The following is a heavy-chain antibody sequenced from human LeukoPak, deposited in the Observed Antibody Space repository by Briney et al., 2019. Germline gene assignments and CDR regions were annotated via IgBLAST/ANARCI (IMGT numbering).Heavy chain of an antibody. J-gene: IGHJ4*02. V-gene: IGHV3-21*01. CDR3: ARGQLYYDSSGFDY. Sequence: GGSLRLSCAASGFTFSRYSMNWVRQAPGKGLEWVSSISISSSYIYYVDSVKGRFTISRDNAKNSLYLQMNSLRAEDTAVYYCARGQLYYDSSGFDYWGQGTLVTVSS. CDR2: ISISSSYI. CDR1: GFTFSRYS. D-gene: IGHD3-22*01.